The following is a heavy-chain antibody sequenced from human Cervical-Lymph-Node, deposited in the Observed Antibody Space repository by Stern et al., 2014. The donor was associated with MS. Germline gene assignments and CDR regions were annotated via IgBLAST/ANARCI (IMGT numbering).Heavy chain of an antibody. V-gene: IGHV1-18*01. Sequence: VQLVESGAEVKKPGASVKVSCRASNYTFTSYGISWVRQAPGQGLEWGGWISAHNGNTNFAQKFQARVTLTTDTSTNTVYMELKSLKSDDTAVYYCARGGGVTPFWYLDLWGRGTLVTVSS. CDR2: ISAHNGNT. CDR1: NYTFTSYG. CDR3: ARGGGVTPFWYLDL. J-gene: IGHJ2*01. D-gene: IGHD3-16*01.